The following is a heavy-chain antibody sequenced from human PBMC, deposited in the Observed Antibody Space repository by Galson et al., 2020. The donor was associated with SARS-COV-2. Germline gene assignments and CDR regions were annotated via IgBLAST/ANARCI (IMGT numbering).Heavy chain of an antibody. D-gene: IGHD2-8*02. V-gene: IGHV1-18*01. CDR1: GYTFSSYG. CDR3: ARDRRGYCTGGVCYRSDY. Sequence: ASVKVSCMASGYTFSSYGVSWAQPAPGQGREWMGWLSAQTGNTNYAQKLQGRVTMTTDKSTSTDYMELRSLRSDDTAVYYCARDRRGYCTGGVCYRSDYWGQGTLVTVAS. J-gene: IGHJ4*02. CDR2: LSAQTGNT.